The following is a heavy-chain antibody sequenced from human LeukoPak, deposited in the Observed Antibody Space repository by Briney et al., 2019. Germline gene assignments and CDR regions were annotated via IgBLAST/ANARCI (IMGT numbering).Heavy chain of an antibody. Sequence: PGGSLRLSCAASGFTFSNYWMSWVRQAPGKGLEWVANIRQDGSEKHYVDSVKGRFTMSRDNAKNSLYLQMNSLRAEDTALYHCARDRGDYDILTGYHDYWGQGTLVTVSS. CDR2: IRQDGSEK. J-gene: IGHJ4*02. V-gene: IGHV3-7*03. D-gene: IGHD3-9*01. CDR1: GFTFSNYW. CDR3: ARDRGDYDILTGYHDY.